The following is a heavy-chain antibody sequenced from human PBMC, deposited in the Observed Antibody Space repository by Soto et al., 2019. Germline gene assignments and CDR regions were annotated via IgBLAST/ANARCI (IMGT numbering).Heavy chain of an antibody. CDR1: GGSFSCYY. CDR3: ARGRDFLPPDY. J-gene: IGHJ4*02. V-gene: IGHV4-34*01. Sequence: SETLSLTCAVYGGSFSCYYWSWIRQPPGKGLEWIGEINHSGSTNYNPSLKSRVTISVDTSKNQFSLKLSSVTAADTAVYYCARGRDFLPPDYWGQGTLVTVSS. CDR2: INHSGST.